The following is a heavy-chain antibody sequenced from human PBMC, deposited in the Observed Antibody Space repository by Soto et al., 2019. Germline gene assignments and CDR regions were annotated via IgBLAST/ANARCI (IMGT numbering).Heavy chain of an antibody. J-gene: IGHJ4*02. Sequence: TLSLTCTVSGASISSSSYYWGWIRQPPGKGLEWIGSIYYSGSTYYNPSLKSRVTISVDRSKNQFSLKLSSVTAADTAVYYCASGPPLHWGQGTLVTVSS. CDR1: GASISSSSYY. CDR2: IYYSGST. CDR3: ASGPPLH. V-gene: IGHV4-39*07.